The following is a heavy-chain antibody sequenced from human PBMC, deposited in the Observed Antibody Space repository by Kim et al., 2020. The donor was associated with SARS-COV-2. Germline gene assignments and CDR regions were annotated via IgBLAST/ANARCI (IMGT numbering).Heavy chain of an antibody. J-gene: IGHJ6*02. V-gene: IGHV3-33*05. D-gene: IGHD3-16*01. CDR2: TAYEGSDE. CDR1: GFSLLNYA. CDR3: ARVAIDYDIPHYLYYGMDV. Sequence: GGSLRLSCAASGFSLLNYAIHWVRQAPGKGLEWVAVTAYEGSDEYFVDSVKGRSTISSDDSKNTVFLQINNLRVEDTAVYYCARVAIDYDIPHYLYYGMDVWGRGTTVIVSS.